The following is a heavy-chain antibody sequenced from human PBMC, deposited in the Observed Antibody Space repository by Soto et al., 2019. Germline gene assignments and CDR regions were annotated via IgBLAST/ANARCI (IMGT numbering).Heavy chain of an antibody. D-gene: IGHD6-13*01. CDR2: ISYDGSNK. J-gene: IGHJ6*02. CDR3: ARDQVQLRDYYYYGMDV. CDR1: GFTFSSYA. V-gene: IGHV3-30-3*01. Sequence: GGSLRLSCAASGFTFSSYAMHWVRQAPGKGLEWVAVISYDGSNKYYADSVKGRFTISRDNSKNTLYLQMNSLRAEDTAVYYCARDQVQLRDYYYYGMDVWGQGTTVTVSS.